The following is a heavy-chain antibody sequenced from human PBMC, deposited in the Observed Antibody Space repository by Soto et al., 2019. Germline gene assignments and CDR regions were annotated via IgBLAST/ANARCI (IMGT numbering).Heavy chain of an antibody. CDR2: INAGNGNT. CDR3: ARVRDFWSGYHPYYYYYGMDV. J-gene: IGHJ6*02. V-gene: IGHV1-3*01. Sequence: ASVKVSCKASGYTFTSYAMHWVRQAPGQRLEWMGWINAGNGNTKYSQKFQGRVTITRDTSASTAYMELNSLRAEDTAVYYCARVRDFWSGYHPYYYYYGMDVWGQGTTVTVSS. CDR1: GYTFTSYA. D-gene: IGHD3-3*01.